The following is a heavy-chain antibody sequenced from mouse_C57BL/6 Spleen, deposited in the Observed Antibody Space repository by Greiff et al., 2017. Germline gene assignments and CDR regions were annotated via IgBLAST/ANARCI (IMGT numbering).Heavy chain of an antibody. CDR1: GYTFTDYY. J-gene: IGHJ2*01. CDR3: ARTAQATDY. CDR2: INPNNGGT. Sequence: EVKLQQSGPELVKPGASVKISCKASGYTFTDYYMNWVKQSHGKSLEWIGDINPNNGGTSYNQKFKGKATLTVDKSSSTAYMELRSLTSEDSAVYYCARTAQATDYWGQGTTLTVSS. D-gene: IGHD3-2*02. V-gene: IGHV1-26*01.